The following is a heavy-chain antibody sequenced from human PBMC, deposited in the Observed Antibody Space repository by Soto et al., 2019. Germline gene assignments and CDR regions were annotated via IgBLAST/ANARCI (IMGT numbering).Heavy chain of an antibody. CDR1: GFTFSSYA. CDR2: ISGSGGST. J-gene: IGHJ3*02. D-gene: IGHD2-15*01. CDR3: AKGSGGGRNGAFDI. V-gene: IGHV3-23*01. Sequence: GWSLRLSCAASGFTFSSYAMSWVRQAPGKGLEWVSAISGSGGSTYSADSVKGRFTISRDNSKNTLYLQMNSLRAEDTAVYYCAKGSGGGRNGAFDIWGQGTMVTVSS.